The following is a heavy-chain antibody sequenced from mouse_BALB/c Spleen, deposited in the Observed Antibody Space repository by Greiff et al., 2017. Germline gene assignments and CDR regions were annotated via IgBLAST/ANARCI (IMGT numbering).Heavy chain of an antibody. Sequence: DLVKPGASVKLSCKASGYTFTSYWINWIKQRPGQGLEWIGRIAPGSGSTYYNEMFKGKATLTVDTSSSTAYIQLSSLSSEDSAVYFCARLDYGYYYAMDDWGQGTSVTVSS. D-gene: IGHD1-2*01. CDR2: IAPGSGST. CDR1: GYTFTSYW. V-gene: IGHV1S41*01. CDR3: ARLDYGYYYAMDD. J-gene: IGHJ4*01.